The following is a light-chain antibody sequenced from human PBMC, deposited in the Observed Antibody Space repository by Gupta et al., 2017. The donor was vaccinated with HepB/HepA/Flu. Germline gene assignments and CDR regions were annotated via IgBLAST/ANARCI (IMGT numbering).Light chain of an antibody. CDR1: QGISSS. J-gene: IGKJ2*01. CDR2: RAF. Sequence: DIQMTQSPSSLSVSVGHRVTITCRASQGISSSLSWYQQKPGTAPKLLIYRAFCLQSGVPSRCSGSGSATDFTLTITSLQPDDSATYFCQQTYGTPYTFGQGSQLEIK. CDR3: QQTYGTPYT. V-gene: IGKV1-39*01.